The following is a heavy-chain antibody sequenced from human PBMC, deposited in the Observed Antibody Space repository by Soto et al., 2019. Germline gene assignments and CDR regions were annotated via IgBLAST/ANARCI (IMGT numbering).Heavy chain of an antibody. J-gene: IGHJ6*02. CDR1: GFIFGNYS. CDR2: ISSRSNFI. Sequence: EVQLVESGGGLVRPGGSLRLSCEASGFIFGNYSMNWVRQAPGKGLEWVSSISSRSNFIDYADSLRGRVTIPRDNTQNSLHLQMNSLRAEATAIYYCARVQKLYGNSVYYYGMDVWGQGTTVSVSS. V-gene: IGHV3-21*06. CDR3: ARVQKLYGNSVYYYGMDV. D-gene: IGHD3-10*01.